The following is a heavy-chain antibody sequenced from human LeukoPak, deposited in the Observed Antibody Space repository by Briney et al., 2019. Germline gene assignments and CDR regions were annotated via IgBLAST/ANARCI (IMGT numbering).Heavy chain of an antibody. V-gene: IGHV3-33*06. J-gene: IGHJ4*02. CDR2: IWSDARKT. Sequence: GGSLRLSCAASGFSFSNFGMHWVRQTPGKGLEWVALIWSDARKTHYADSVMGRFTISRDTSLNTLYLQMNNLRAEDTAVYFCAKRGVVIRGILVIGYHQEAYHYDFWGQGVLVTVSS. CDR3: AKRGVVIRGILVIGYHQEAYHYDF. CDR1: GFSFSNFG. D-gene: IGHD3-10*01.